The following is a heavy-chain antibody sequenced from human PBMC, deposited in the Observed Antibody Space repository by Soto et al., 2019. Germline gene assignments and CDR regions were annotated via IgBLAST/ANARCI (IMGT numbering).Heavy chain of an antibody. V-gene: IGHV3-23*01. CDR3: AKGQAGAGYNNWFDP. Sequence: GVFLRLSYSASGFPFSSYAMSWVRPAPGKGLEWVSAISGSGGSTYYADSVKGRFTISRDNSKNTLYLQMNSLRAEDTAVYYCAKGQAGAGYNNWFDPWGQGTMVTVYS. CDR1: GFPFSSYA. CDR2: ISGSGGST. J-gene: IGHJ5*02. D-gene: IGHD6-19*01.